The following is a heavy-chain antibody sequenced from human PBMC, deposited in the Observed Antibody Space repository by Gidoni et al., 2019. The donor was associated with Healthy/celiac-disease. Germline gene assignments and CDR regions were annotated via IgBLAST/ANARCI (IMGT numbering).Heavy chain of an antibody. D-gene: IGHD3-3*01. CDR2: IYYSGST. CDR3: ARQLRFLEWLFFDY. Sequence: QVQLQESGPGLVKLSETLSLTCTVSGGSISSYYWSWIRQPPGKGLEWIGYIYYSGSTNYNPSLKSRVTISVDTSRNQFSLKLSSVTAADTAVYYCARQLRFLEWLFFDYWGQGTLVTVSS. V-gene: IGHV4-59*01. CDR1: GGSISSYY. J-gene: IGHJ4*02.